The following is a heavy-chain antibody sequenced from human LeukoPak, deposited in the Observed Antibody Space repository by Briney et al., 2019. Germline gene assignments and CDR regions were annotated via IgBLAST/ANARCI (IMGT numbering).Heavy chain of an antibody. Sequence: SETLSLTCTVSGGSITSSDYYWGWIRQPPGKGLEWIGSVYYSGSTYNNPSLESRVTISVDTSKNQFSLKLSSVTAADTAVYYCSVAGSWGQGTLVTISS. J-gene: IGHJ4*02. CDR1: GGSITSSDYY. CDR2: VYYSGST. CDR3: SVAGS. V-gene: IGHV4-39*01. D-gene: IGHD2-15*01.